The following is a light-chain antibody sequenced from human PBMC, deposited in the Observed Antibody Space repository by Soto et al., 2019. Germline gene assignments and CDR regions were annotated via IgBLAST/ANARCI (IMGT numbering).Light chain of an antibody. Sequence: EIVLTQSPATLSLSPGERATLSCRASQSVTNSLAWYQQQPGQAPRLLIYHASNRATGVPARFSGSGSGTDLTLTISSLEPADFAVYYCQQRRTFGQGTKVEIK. V-gene: IGKV3-11*01. CDR3: QQRRT. CDR1: QSVTNS. CDR2: HAS. J-gene: IGKJ1*01.